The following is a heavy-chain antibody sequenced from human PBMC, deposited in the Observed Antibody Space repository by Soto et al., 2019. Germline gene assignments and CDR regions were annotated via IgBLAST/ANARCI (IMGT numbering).Heavy chain of an antibody. Sequence: SVKVSCKTSGGTFGSYAISWVRQAPGQGLEWMGGIIPIFGTANYAQKFQGRVTITADESTSTAYMELSSLRSEDTAVYYCASSVAKYYYYGMDVWGQGTTVTVSS. D-gene: IGHD5-12*01. CDR2: IIPIFGTA. J-gene: IGHJ6*02. CDR3: ASSVAKYYYYGMDV. V-gene: IGHV1-69*13. CDR1: GGTFGSYA.